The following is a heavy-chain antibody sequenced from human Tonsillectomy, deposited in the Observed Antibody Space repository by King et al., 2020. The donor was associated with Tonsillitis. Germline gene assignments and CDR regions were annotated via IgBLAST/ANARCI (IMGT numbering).Heavy chain of an antibody. CDR3: AKDLTYYYDSSGFSPVDY. CDR1: GFTFITYG. Sequence: VQLVESGGGVVQPGGSRRLSCAASGFTFITYGMHWVRQAPGKGLEWVAFIRYDGSNKYYADSVKGRFTISRDNSKNTLYLQMNSLRAEDTAVYYCAKDLTYYYDSSGFSPVDYWGQGTLVTVSS. D-gene: IGHD3-22*01. J-gene: IGHJ4*02. CDR2: IRYDGSNK. V-gene: IGHV3-30*02.